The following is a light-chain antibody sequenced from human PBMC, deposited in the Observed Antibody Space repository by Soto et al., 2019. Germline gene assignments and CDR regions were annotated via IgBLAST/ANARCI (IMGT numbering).Light chain of an antibody. CDR2: GAS. CDR3: QQYNNWPGT. Sequence: IMLTQSPATLSVSQGERATLSCRASQTFGSNLAWYQQKPGQAPRLLIYGASTRATGIPARFSGSGSGTEFTLTISSLQSENFAVYYCQQYNNWPGTFGQGTKVDIK. V-gene: IGKV3-15*01. CDR1: QTFGSN. J-gene: IGKJ1*01.